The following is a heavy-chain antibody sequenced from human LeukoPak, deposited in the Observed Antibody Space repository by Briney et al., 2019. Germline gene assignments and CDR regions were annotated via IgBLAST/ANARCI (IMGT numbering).Heavy chain of an antibody. CDR1: GYTFTHYI. Sequence: ASVKVSCKASGYTFTHYIINWVRQAPGQGLEWMGKISAYNNYTTYAQKFQGRIAVTTDTSTNTAYMDLRSLRSDDTAFYYCAREGADDHGRLLWFDPWGQGTLVTVSS. V-gene: IGHV1-18*01. CDR3: AREGADDHGRLLWFDP. CDR2: ISAYNNYT. D-gene: IGHD4-17*01. J-gene: IGHJ5*02.